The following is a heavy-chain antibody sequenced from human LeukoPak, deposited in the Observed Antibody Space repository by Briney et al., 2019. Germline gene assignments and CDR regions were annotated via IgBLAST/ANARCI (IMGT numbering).Heavy chain of an antibody. CDR2: ISYDGSNK. Sequence: GGSLRLSCAGSGFTFSSYAMHWVRQAPGKGLEWVAVISYDGSNKYYADSVKGRFTISRDNAKNSLYLQMNSLRAEDTAVYYCARARVPIWPRHDAFDLWGQGTMVTVSS. D-gene: IGHD2-21*01. CDR1: GFTFSSYA. J-gene: IGHJ3*01. CDR3: ARARVPIWPRHDAFDL. V-gene: IGHV3-30-3*01.